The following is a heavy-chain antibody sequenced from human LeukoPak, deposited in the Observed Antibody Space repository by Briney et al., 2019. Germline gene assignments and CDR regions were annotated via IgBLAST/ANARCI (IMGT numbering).Heavy chain of an antibody. Sequence: GGSLRLSCAASGFTFSSYAMRWVRQVPGKGLEYVSAISSNGVSTDYANSVKGRLTVSRDNSKNTLYLQMGSLRAEDMAVYYCARRPDSGSYYVDFWGQGTLVTVSS. D-gene: IGHD1-26*01. CDR1: GFTFSSYA. J-gene: IGHJ4*02. CDR2: ISSNGVST. CDR3: ARRPDSGSYYVDF. V-gene: IGHV3-64*01.